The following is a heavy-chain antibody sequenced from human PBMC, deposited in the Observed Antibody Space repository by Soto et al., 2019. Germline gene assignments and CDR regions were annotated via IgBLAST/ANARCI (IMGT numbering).Heavy chain of an antibody. D-gene: IGHD6-13*01. CDR3: ARVQIRSIWYYFDY. CDR2: IYYSGST. V-gene: IGHV4-59*01. J-gene: IGHJ4*02. CDR1: GGSISSYY. Sequence: PSETLSLTCTVSGGSISSYYWSWIRQPPGKGLEWIGYIYYSGSTNYNPSLKSRVTISVDTSKNQFSLKLSSVTAADTAVYYCARVQIRSIWYYFDYWGQGTLVTVSS.